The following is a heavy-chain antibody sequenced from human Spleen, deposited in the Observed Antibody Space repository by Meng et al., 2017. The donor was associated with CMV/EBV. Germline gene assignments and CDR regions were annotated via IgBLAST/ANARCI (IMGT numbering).Heavy chain of an antibody. J-gene: IGHJ6*02. V-gene: IGHV1-69*05. CDR1: GYSFTTYS. Sequence: SVKVSCKASGYSFTTYSITWVRQAPGQGLEWVGGIIPLFGTANYAQKFQGRVTITTDESTSTAYMELSSLRSEDTAVYYCARGKSGSSAYYYYGMDVWGQGTTVTVSS. D-gene: IGHD1-26*01. CDR3: ARGKSGSSAYYYYGMDV. CDR2: IIPLFGTA.